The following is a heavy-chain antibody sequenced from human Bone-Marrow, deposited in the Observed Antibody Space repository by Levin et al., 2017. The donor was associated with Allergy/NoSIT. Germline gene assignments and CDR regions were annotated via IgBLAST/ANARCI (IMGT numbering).Heavy chain of an antibody. CDR3: VKESHYGWYRTADF. V-gene: IGHV3-30*18. D-gene: IGHD3-10*01. CDR1: GFIFSTCG. CDR2: FTYDGRS. Sequence: LSLTCVASGFIFSTCGMHWVRQTPDKGLEWVAVFTYDGRSHYADSVRGRFTISRDSAKNTVSLQMDSLRAEDTAIYYCVKESHYGWYRTADFWGQGTLVTVSS. J-gene: IGHJ4*02.